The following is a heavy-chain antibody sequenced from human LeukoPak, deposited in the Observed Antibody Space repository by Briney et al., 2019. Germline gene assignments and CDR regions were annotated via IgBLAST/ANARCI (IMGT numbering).Heavy chain of an antibody. CDR2: ISHDDKNR. J-gene: IGHJ4*02. D-gene: IGHD6-19*01. Sequence: PGRSLRLSCAASGFTFTSYAFRWVRQAPGKGLEWVTVISHDDKNRYYADSVKGRFTISRDNSKNTVYLQMNSLRVEDTAVYFCVRDRDTSGWLYWGQGTLVTVSS. CDR1: GFTFTSYA. CDR3: VRDRDTSGWLY. V-gene: IGHV3-30*04.